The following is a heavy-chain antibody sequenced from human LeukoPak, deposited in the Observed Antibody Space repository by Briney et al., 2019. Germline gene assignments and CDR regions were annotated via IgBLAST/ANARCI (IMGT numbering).Heavy chain of an antibody. J-gene: IGHJ5*02. D-gene: IGHD2-2*01. CDR2: IYYSGST. CDR3: ARDERRTSGSKRVKVWFDP. V-gene: IGHV4-39*07. Sequence: SETLSLTCTVSGGSISSSSYYWGWIRQPPGKGLEWIGSIYYSGSTYYNPSLKSRVTISVDTSKNQYSLKLSSVTAADTAVYYCARDERRTSGSKRVKVWFDPWGQGTLVTVSS. CDR1: GGSISSSSYY.